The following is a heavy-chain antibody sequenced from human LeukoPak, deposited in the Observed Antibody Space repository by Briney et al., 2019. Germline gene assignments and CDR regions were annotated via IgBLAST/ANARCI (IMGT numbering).Heavy chain of an antibody. D-gene: IGHD3-3*01. V-gene: IGHV3-23*01. J-gene: IGHJ4*02. CDR1: GFTFSSYA. Sequence: GGSLRLSCAASGFTFSSYAMSWVRQAPGKGLEWVSAISGSGGSTYYADSVKGRSTISRDNSKNTLYLQMNSLRAEDTAVYYCAKDQVGFWSGYAYWGQGTLVTVSS. CDR2: ISGSGGST. CDR3: AKDQVGFWSGYAY.